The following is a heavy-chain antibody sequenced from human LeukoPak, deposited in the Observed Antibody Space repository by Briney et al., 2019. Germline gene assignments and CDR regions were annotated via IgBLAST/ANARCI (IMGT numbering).Heavy chain of an antibody. V-gene: IGHV4-39*01. J-gene: IGHJ3*02. D-gene: IGHD6-6*01. CDR1: GGSISSSYYY. Sequence: SETLSLTCTVSGGSISSSYYYWGWIRQPPGKGLEWIGSIYYSGSTYYNPSLKSRVTISVDTSKNQFSLKLRSVTAADTAVYYCARVKEYSSSIDAFDIWGQGTMVTVSS. CDR3: ARVKEYSSSIDAFDI. CDR2: IYYSGST.